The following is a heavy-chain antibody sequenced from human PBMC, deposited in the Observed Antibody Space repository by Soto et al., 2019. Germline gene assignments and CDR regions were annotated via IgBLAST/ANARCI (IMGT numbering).Heavy chain of an antibody. D-gene: IGHD5-12*01. Sequence: EVQLVEPGGGLVQPGRSLRLSCAASGFTFDDYAMHWVRQAPGKGLEWVSGISWNSGSIGYADSVKGRFTISRDNAKNSLYLQMNSLRAEDTALYYCAKDIKALVVAALNWGQGTLVTFSS. CDR1: GFTFDDYA. V-gene: IGHV3-9*01. CDR3: AKDIKALVVAALN. CDR2: ISWNSGSI. J-gene: IGHJ4*02.